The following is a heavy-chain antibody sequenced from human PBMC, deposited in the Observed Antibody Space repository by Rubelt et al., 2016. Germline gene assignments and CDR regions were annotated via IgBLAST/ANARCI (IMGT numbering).Heavy chain of an antibody. CDR3: ARAPIVVVVAATRPQYYFDY. CDR1: GFTFSSYA. Sequence: GFTFSSYAMHWVRQAPGKGLEWVAVISYDGSNKYYADSVKGRFTISRDNSKNTLYLQMNSLRAEDTAVYYCARAPIVVVVAATRPQYYFDYWGQGTLVTVSS. D-gene: IGHD2-15*01. J-gene: IGHJ4*02. V-gene: IGHV3-30*04. CDR2: ISYDGSNK.